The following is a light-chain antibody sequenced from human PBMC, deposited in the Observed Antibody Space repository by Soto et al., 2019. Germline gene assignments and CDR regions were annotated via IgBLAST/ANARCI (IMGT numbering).Light chain of an antibody. CDR1: QSVLYSSNNKNY. CDR2: WAS. Sequence: DIVMTQSPDSLAVSLGERATINCKSSQSVLYSSNNKNYLAWYQQSPGQPPKLLIYWASTRESGVPDRFSGSGSGIDFTLTITSLQAEDVAVYYCQQYESTPPTFGQGTKLEIK. J-gene: IGKJ2*01. CDR3: QQYESTPPT. V-gene: IGKV4-1*01.